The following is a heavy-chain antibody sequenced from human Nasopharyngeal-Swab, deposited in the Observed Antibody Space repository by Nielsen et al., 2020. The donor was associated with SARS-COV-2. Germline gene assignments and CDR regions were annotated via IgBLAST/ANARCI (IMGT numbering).Heavy chain of an antibody. V-gene: IGHV3-74*03. Sequence: GGSLRLSCVASAYNFRDYWMHWFRQAPGKGLVWVSRIKSDGISITYADSVKGRFTISTDNAKSTLYLEMNSLRAEDTAVYYCARGRGSSTSMIGYWGQGTLVTVSS. CDR2: IKSDGISI. CDR3: ARGRGSSTSMIGY. D-gene: IGHD2/OR15-2a*01. J-gene: IGHJ4*02. CDR1: AYNFRDYW.